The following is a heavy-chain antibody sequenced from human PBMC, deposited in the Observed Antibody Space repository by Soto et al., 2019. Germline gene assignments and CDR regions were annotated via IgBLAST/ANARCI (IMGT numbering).Heavy chain of an antibody. J-gene: IGHJ6*02. CDR3: TKDINMGGVDV. CDR1: GFTFTRYS. D-gene: IGHD1-20*01. Sequence: PGGSLRLSCAASGFTFTRYSMNWVRQAPGKGLEWVSSISSTTNYIYYGDSMKGRFTISRDNAKNSLYLQMNSLREDDTALYYCTKDINMGGVDVWGQGTTVTVSS. CDR2: ISSTTNYI. V-gene: IGHV3-21*04.